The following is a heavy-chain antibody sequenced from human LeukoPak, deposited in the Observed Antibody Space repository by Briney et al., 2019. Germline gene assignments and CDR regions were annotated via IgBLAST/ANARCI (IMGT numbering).Heavy chain of an antibody. D-gene: IGHD3-10*01. CDR2: MGCCDSVT. Sequence: GGSLRLSRVASLFTLSSYAMSWVRPAPGKGLEWVSGMGCCDSVTYYTDSVKGRFTISRDNSENTLYLQMNSLRAEDTAVYYCAKWPDYGSGSSLDYWGQGTLVTVSS. V-gene: IGHV3-23*01. J-gene: IGHJ4*02. CDR3: AKWPDYGSGSSLDY. CDR1: LFTLSSYA.